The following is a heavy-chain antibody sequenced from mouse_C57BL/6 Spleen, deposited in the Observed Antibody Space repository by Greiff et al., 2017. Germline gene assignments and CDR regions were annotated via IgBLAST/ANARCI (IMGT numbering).Heavy chain of an antibody. CDR3: ARIPITTVVATPFDY. J-gene: IGHJ2*01. Sequence: VQLQQSGAELMKPGASVKLSCKATGYTFTGYWIEWVKQRPGHGLEWIGEILPGSGSTNYNAKFKGKATFTADTSSNTAYMQLSSLTTEDSAIYYCARIPITTVVATPFDYWGQGTTLTVSS. V-gene: IGHV1-9*01. CDR2: ILPGSGST. D-gene: IGHD1-1*01. CDR1: GYTFTGYW.